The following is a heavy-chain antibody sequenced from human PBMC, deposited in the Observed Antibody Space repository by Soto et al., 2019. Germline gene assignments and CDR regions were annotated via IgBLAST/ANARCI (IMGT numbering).Heavy chain of an antibody. D-gene: IGHD3-3*01. J-gene: IGHJ5*02. CDR3: ARGRFLEWSGGWFDP. CDR2: IYTSGST. Sequence: SETLSLTCTVPGGSISSYYWSWIRQPAGKGLEWIGRIYTSGSTNYNPSLKSRVTMSVDTSKNQFSLKLSSVTAADTAVYYCARGRFLEWSGGWFDPWGQGTLVTVSS. CDR1: GGSISSYY. V-gene: IGHV4-4*07.